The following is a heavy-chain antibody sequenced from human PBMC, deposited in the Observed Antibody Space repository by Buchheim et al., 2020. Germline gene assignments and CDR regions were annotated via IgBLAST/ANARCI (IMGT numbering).Heavy chain of an antibody. J-gene: IGHJ4*02. D-gene: IGHD3-10*01. V-gene: IGHV3-33*01. Sequence: QVQLVESGGGVVQPGRSLRLSCAASGFIFSSYGMHWVRQAPGKGLEWVAVIWYDGSNKYYADSVKGRFTISRDNSKNTLYLQMDSLRAEDTALYYCARDGFYGLGSYNCPLFYWGQGTL. CDR3: ARDGFYGLGSYNCPLFY. CDR2: IWYDGSNK. CDR1: GFIFSSYG.